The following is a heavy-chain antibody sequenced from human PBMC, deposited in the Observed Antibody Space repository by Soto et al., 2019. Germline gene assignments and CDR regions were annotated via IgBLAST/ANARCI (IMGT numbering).Heavy chain of an antibody. V-gene: IGHV1-18*01. J-gene: IGHJ6*02. CDR1: GYTFTSYG. CDR2: ISAYNGNT. Sequence: QVQLVQSGAEVKKPGASVKVSCKASGYTFTSYGISWVRQAPGQGLEWMGWISAYNGNTNYAQKVQGRVNMTTDPSTSTAYMELRSLRSDDTAVYYCARVRGDIVVVPAATPYYYYGMDVWGQGTTVTVSS. D-gene: IGHD2-2*01. CDR3: ARVRGDIVVVPAATPYYYYGMDV.